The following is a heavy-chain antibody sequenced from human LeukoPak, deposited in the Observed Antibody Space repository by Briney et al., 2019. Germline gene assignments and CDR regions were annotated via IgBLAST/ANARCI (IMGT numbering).Heavy chain of an antibody. CDR1: GFTFSNYG. J-gene: IGHJ4*02. Sequence: GGSLRLSCAASGFTFSNYGMHWVRQAPGKGLEWVAVILYDGSNKFYADSVKGRFTISRDNSKNTLYLQMNSLRAGDTAVYYCAKDLGLTMPDYWGQGTLVTVSS. CDR2: ILYDGSNK. D-gene: IGHD2/OR15-2a*01. V-gene: IGHV3-30*18. CDR3: AKDLGLTMPDY.